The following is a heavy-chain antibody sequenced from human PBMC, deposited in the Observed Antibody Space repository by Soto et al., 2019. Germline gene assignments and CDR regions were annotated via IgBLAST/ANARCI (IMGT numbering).Heavy chain of an antibody. CDR2: INHSGST. CDR3: AIGMSIAARPLYFDY. D-gene: IGHD6-6*01. J-gene: IGHJ4*02. CDR1: GGSFSGYY. V-gene: IGHV4-34*01. Sequence: QVQLQQWGAGLLKPSETLSLTCAVYGGSFSGYYWSWIRQPPGKGLEWIGEINHSGSTNYNPSLKGRVTISVDTSKNQFSLKLSSVTAAVTAVYYCAIGMSIAARPLYFDYWGQGTLVTVSS.